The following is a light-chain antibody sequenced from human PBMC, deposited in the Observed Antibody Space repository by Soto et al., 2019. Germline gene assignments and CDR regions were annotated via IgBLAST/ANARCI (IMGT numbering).Light chain of an antibody. CDR1: SRDVGSYNL. J-gene: IGLJ1*01. CDR3: CSYAGSSTFYV. CDR2: EVS. Sequence: QSVLAQPASVSGSPGQSITLSCTGTSRDVGSYNLVSWYQQHPGKAPKLMIYEVSKRPSGVSNRFSGSKSGNTASLTISGLQAEDEADYYCCSYAGSSTFYVFGTGTKVTVL. V-gene: IGLV2-23*02.